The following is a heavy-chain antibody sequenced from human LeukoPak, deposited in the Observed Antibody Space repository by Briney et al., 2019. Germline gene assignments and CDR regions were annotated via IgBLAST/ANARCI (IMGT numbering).Heavy chain of an antibody. V-gene: IGHV4-59*01. J-gene: IGHJ4*02. CDR3: ARDGLQQFGRHYFDY. CDR1: GGSISSYY. D-gene: IGHD6-13*01. Sequence: SSETLSLSCTVSGGSISSYYWSWIRQPPGKGLEWIGYIFDSGRADYYPSLRSRVTISMAASLNQFFLDLTSVTAADTAVYYSARDGLQQFGRHYFDYWGQGTLVTVSS. CDR2: IFDSGRA.